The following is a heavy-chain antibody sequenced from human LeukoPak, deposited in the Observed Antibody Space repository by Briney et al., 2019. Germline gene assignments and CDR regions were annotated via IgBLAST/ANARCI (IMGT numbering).Heavy chain of an antibody. J-gene: IGHJ3*02. CDR3: ARGYYYDSSGYYRDAFDI. D-gene: IGHD3-22*01. CDR1: GGSISSYY. Sequence: SETLSLTCTVSGGSISSYYWSWIRQPAGKGLEWIGRIYTSGSTNYNPSLKSRVTMSVDTSKNQFSLKLSSVTAADTAVYYCARGYYYDSSGYYRDAFDIWGQGTMVTVSS. CDR2: IYTSGST. V-gene: IGHV4-4*07.